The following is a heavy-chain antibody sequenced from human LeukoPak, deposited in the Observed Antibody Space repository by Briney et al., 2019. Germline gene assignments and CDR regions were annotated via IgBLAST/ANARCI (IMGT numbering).Heavy chain of an antibody. CDR3: ARGRSRYV. J-gene: IGHJ6*04. Sequence: PGGSLRLSCAASGFTFSNYWMSWVRQAPGKGLEWIGEINHSGSTNYNPSLKSRVTISVDTSKNQFSLKLSSVTAADTAVYYCARGRSRYVWGKGTTVTVSS. CDR1: GFTFSNYW. CDR2: INHSGST. V-gene: IGHV4-34*01. D-gene: IGHD1-14*01.